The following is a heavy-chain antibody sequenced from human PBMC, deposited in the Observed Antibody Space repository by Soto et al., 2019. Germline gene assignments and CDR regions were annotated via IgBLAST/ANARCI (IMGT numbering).Heavy chain of an antibody. J-gene: IGHJ6*02. Sequence: ASVKVSCKASGYSFSTHSMHWVRQAPGQGREWMGWINGGNGNTKYSQKFRDRVTITRDASASTGYMELSSLRSEDTAVYYCARGKGMEENYYYYGMDVWGQGTTVTVSS. CDR1: GYSFSTHS. D-gene: IGHD1-1*01. V-gene: IGHV1-3*01. CDR3: ARGKGMEENYYYYGMDV. CDR2: INGGNGNT.